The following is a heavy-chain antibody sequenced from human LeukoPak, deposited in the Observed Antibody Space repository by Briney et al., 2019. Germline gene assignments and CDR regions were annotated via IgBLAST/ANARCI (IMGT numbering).Heavy chain of an antibody. CDR2: INPKSGGT. CDR3: ARVVDDIHWFGP. J-gene: IGHJ5*02. CDR1: GYTFTGYY. D-gene: IGHD3-9*01. V-gene: IGHV1-2*02. Sequence: ASVKVSCKASGYTFTGYYIHWVRQAPGQGLEWMGWINPKSGGTNYAQSFQGRVTMTTDTSIRTSYMEVKNLRSDDTAMYYCARVVDDIHWFGPWGQGTLVTVSS.